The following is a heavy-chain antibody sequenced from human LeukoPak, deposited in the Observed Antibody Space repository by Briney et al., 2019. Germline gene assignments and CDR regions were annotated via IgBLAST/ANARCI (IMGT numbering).Heavy chain of an antibody. V-gene: IGHV3-30*03. CDR1: GFTFSSYG. CDR2: ISYDGSNK. Sequence: PGRSLRLSCAASGFTFSSYGMHWVRQAPGKGLEWVAVISYDGSNKYYADSVKGRFTISRDNSKNTAYLQMNSLKTEDTAVYYCLGYSYGKGFDYWGQGTLVTVSS. CDR3: LGYSYGKGFDY. D-gene: IGHD5-18*01. J-gene: IGHJ4*02.